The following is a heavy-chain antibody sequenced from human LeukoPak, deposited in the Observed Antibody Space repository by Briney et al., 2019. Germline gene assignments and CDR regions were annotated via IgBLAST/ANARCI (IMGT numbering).Heavy chain of an antibody. D-gene: IGHD6-19*01. CDR1: GYTFTIYG. J-gene: IGHJ4*02. V-gene: IGHV1-18*01. CDR2: ISAYNGNT. Sequence: ASVKVSCKASGYTFTIYGISWVRQAPGQGLEWMGWISAYNGNTNYAQKLQGRVTMTTDTSTSTAYMELRSLRSDDTAVYYCATYSSGWYTFDYWGQGTLVTVSS. CDR3: ATYSSGWYTFDY.